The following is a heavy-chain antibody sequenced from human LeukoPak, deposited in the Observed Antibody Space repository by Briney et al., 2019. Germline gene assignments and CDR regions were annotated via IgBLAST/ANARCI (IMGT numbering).Heavy chain of an antibody. CDR1: XYTFXGXX. CDR3: ARASVYCSGGSCYSIRDWFDP. J-gene: IGHJ5*02. Sequence: VXVSXKAXXYTFXGXXMHWVRXAPGQXLEXXXXXXPNSGGTNYAQKFQGRVTMTRDTSISTAYMELSRLRSDDTAVYYCARASVYCSGGSCYSIRDWFDPWGQGTLVTVSS. V-gene: IGHV1-2*02. D-gene: IGHD2-15*01. CDR2: XXPNSGGT.